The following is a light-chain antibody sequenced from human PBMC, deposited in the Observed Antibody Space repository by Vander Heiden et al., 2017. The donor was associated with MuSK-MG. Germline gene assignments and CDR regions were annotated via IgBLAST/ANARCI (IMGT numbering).Light chain of an antibody. CDR2: WAS. CDR1: QSVLYSSSNMNY. CDR3: HQDDDTQYT. J-gene: IGKJ2*01. Sequence: IVLTQSPDSLAVSLVEKATIRCPSSQSVLYSSSNMNYLAWFQQKPGQPPKLLIYWASTREPGVPDRFSGSGSGTEFTLTISSLQAEDEAVYYCHQDDDTQYTLGQGTKLEIK. V-gene: IGKV4-1*01.